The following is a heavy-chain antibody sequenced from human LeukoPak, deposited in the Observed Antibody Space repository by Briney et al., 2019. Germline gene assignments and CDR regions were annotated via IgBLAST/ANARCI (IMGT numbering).Heavy chain of an antibody. J-gene: IGHJ4*02. CDR3: AAAVAGSVDY. Sequence: PSEALSLTCTVSGGSISSYYWSWIRQPPGKGLEWIGYIYYSGSTNYNPSLKSRVTISVDTSKNQFSLKLSSVTAADTAVYYCAAAVAGSVDYWGQGTLVTVSS. V-gene: IGHV4-59*01. D-gene: IGHD6-19*01. CDR2: IYYSGST. CDR1: GGSISSYY.